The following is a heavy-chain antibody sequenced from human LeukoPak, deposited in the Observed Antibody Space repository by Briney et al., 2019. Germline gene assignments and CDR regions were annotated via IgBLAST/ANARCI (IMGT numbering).Heavy chain of an antibody. D-gene: IGHD1-26*01. CDR3: ARDQEWELMPLDV. J-gene: IGHJ6*04. V-gene: IGHV3-7*01. CDR2: IKQDGSEK. CDR1: GFTFSSYW. Sequence: GGSLRLSCAASGFTFSSYWMSWVRQAPGKGLEGVANIKQDGSEKYYVDSVKGRFTISRDNAKNSLYLQMNSLRAEDTAVYYCARDQEWELMPLDVWGTGTTVTVSS.